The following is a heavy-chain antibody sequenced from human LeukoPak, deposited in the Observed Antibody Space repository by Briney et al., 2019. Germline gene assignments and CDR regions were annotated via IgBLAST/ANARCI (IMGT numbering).Heavy chain of an antibody. CDR2: IGYDGSNK. V-gene: IGHV3-33*01. CDR1: GFTFSSYG. D-gene: IGHD1-1*01. J-gene: IGHJ4*02. CDR3: ARTTGDYFDY. Sequence: PGGSLRLSCAVSGFTFSSYGMHWVRQAPGKGLEWVAVIGYDGSNKDYADSVKGRFTISKDNSKNTLNMQMNSLRAEDTAVYYCARTTGDYFDYWGQGTLVTVSS.